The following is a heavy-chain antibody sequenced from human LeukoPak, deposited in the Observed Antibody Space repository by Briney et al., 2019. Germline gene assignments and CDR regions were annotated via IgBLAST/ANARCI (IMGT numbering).Heavy chain of an antibody. CDR1: GGSFSGYY. Sequence: SETLSLTCAVYGGSFSGYYWSWIRQPPGKGLEWIGEINHSGSTNYNPSLKSRVTISVDTSKNQFSLKLSSVTAADTAVYYCARLHYDILTGHDYWGQGTLVTVSS. CDR3: ARLHYDILTGHDY. J-gene: IGHJ4*02. CDR2: INHSGST. D-gene: IGHD3-9*01. V-gene: IGHV4-34*01.